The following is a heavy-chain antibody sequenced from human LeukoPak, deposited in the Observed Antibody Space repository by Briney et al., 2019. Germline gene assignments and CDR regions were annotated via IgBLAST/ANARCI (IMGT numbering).Heavy chain of an antibody. V-gene: IGHV1-2*02. CDR2: INTNSGGT. CDR1: GYTFTGYS. D-gene: IGHD3-22*01. J-gene: IGHJ5*02. CDR3: ARAGVGARDSSGYSRFVP. Sequence: GASVKVSCKASGYTFTGYSMHWVRQAPGQGLEWMGWINTNSGGTNYAENLQGRVTMTTDTSTSTPYMELRSLRSDDTAVYYCARAGVGARDSSGYSRFVPWGHRTLFTVSS.